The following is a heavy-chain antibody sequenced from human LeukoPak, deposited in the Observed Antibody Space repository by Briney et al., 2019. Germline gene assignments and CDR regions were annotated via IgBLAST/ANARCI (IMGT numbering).Heavy chain of an antibody. Sequence: GGSLRLSCAASGFTFSSYSMNWVRQAPGKGLEWVSSISSSSSYIYYADSVKGRLTISRDNAKNSLYLQMNSLRAEDTAVYYCARERYYYDSSGYYSGMDVWGQGTTVTVS. J-gene: IGHJ6*02. CDR3: ARERYYYDSSGYYSGMDV. CDR1: GFTFSSYS. D-gene: IGHD3-22*01. CDR2: ISSSSSYI. V-gene: IGHV3-21*01.